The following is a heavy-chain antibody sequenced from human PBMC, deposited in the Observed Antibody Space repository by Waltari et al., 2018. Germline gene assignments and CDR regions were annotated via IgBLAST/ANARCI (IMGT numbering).Heavy chain of an antibody. V-gene: IGHV1-69*01. Sequence: QVQLVQSGAEVKTPGPSVKVSCKAAGGSFPTFGLYWVRQAPGQGLEWMGGIIPTFQKVAYAQEFQGRVSITANDYTGTAYMELTSLRFEDTAVYYCAGGTPRRFFVHWGQGTRVTVSP. CDR3: AGGTPRRFFVH. CDR1: GGSFPTFG. CDR2: IIPTFQKV. J-gene: IGHJ4*02.